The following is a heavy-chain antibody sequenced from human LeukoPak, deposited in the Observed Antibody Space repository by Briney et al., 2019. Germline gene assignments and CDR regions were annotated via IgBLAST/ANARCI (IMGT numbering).Heavy chain of an antibody. CDR2: CYSNGDT. Sequence: PSETLSLTCTVSGDSISSGSYYWSWIRQPAGKGLEWIGRCYSNGDTKFNPSLKSRVTISLDTSKNQFSLKLSSATAADTAVYYCASRHSKQQPYYYYMDIWGKGTTVTVSS. V-gene: IGHV4-61*02. CDR3: ASRHSKQQPYYYYMDI. CDR1: GDSISSGSYY. J-gene: IGHJ6*03. D-gene: IGHD6-13*01.